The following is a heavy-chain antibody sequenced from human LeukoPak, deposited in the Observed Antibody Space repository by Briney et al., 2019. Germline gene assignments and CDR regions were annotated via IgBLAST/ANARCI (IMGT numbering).Heavy chain of an antibody. Sequence: GESLKISCKGSGYSFTSYWISWVRQMPGKGLEWMGRIDPSDSYTNYSPSFQGHVTISADESISTAYLQWSSLKASDTAMYYCARYYDILTGYYGYYYYDMDVWGQGTRSPSP. CDR2: IDPSDSYT. V-gene: IGHV5-10-1*01. D-gene: IGHD3-9*01. CDR1: GYSFTSYW. CDR3: ARYYDILTGYYGYYYYDMDV. J-gene: IGHJ6*02.